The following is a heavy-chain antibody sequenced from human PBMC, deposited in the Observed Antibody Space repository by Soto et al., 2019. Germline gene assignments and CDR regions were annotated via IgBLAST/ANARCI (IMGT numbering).Heavy chain of an antibody. D-gene: IGHD2-15*01. CDR1: GDTRTDFS. V-gene: IGHV1-3*01. CDR3: ATSEGDCGGGSCYNYFYYYGMDV. J-gene: IGHJ6*02. CDR2: LSVGNGDT. Sequence: ASVKVSCKASGDTRTDFSMHWVRQAPGQRPEWMGWLSVGNGDTKYSQKFQGRVTITRDTSARTAYMELSNLRSEDTAVYYCATSEGDCGGGSCYNYFYYYGMDVWGQGTTVTVSS.